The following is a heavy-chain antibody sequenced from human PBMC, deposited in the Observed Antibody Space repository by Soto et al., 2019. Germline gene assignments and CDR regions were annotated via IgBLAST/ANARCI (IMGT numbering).Heavy chain of an antibody. CDR2: IYGGGNT. CDR3: ARLLCSGGTGYDDAFDI. CDR1: GFIVSSSY. Sequence: GGSLRLSCAASGFIVSSSYMSWVRQAPGKGLEWVSVIYGGGNTYYADSVKGRFTISRDNSKNTLHLQMNSLRAEDTAVYYCARLLCSGGTGYDDAFDIWGQGTMVTVSS. J-gene: IGHJ3*02. V-gene: IGHV3-53*01. D-gene: IGHD2-15*01.